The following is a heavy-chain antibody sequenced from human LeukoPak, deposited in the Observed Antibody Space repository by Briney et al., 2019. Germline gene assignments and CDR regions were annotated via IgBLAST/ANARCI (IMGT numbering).Heavy chain of an antibody. CDR2: ISYDGSNK. CDR3: ARDSGPGYSSTWYDY. CDR1: GFTFNSYA. J-gene: IGHJ4*02. Sequence: PGGSLRLSCAASGFTFNSYALHWVRQAPGKGLEWVAVISYDGSNKYYADSVKGRFTISRDNAKNSLYLQMNSLRAEDTAVYYCARDSGPGYSSTWYDYWGQGTLVTVSS. V-gene: IGHV3-30*04. D-gene: IGHD6-13*01.